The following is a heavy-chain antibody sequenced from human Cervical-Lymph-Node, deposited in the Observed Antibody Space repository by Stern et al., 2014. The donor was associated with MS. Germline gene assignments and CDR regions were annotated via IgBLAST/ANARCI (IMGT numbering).Heavy chain of an antibody. V-gene: IGHV4-61*02. CDR1: GGSISSSGYY. CDR3: ATTRWDLFTWNWFDP. Sequence: QVQLVESGPGLVKPSQTLSLTCTVSGGSISSSGYYWSWIRQPADKGLEWIGRIHDSGSTYYNPSLQSRVTISTDTAKNKFHLKLPSVTAADTAVYYCATTRWDLFTWNWFDPWGQGTLVTVSS. D-gene: IGHD1-26*01. CDR2: IHDSGST. J-gene: IGHJ5*02.